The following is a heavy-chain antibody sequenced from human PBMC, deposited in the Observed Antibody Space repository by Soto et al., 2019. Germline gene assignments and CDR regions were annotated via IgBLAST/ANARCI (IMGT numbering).Heavy chain of an antibody. Sequence: ASETLSLTCAVSGYPISSGYYWGWIRQPPGKGLEWIGIIHHSGSTYHNPSLRSRITISVDTSKNQFSLKMPSVTAADTAVYYCARSSGYVPGGYWGQGILVTVSS. D-gene: IGHD5-12*01. J-gene: IGHJ4*02. V-gene: IGHV4-38-2*01. CDR3: ARSSGYVPGGY. CDR2: IHHSGST. CDR1: GYPISSGYY.